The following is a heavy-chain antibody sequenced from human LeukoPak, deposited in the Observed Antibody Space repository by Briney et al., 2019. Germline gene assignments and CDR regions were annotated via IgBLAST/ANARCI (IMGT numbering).Heavy chain of an antibody. CDR3: ARDTAYSSSWRNRYYYYYMDV. CDR2: IKQDGSEK. CDR1: GFTFSSYW. Sequence: PWGSLRLSCAASGFTFSSYWMSWVRQAPGKGLGWVANIKQDGSEKYYVDSVKGRFTISRDNAKNSLYLQMNSLRAEDTAVYYCARDTAYSSSWRNRYYYYYMDVWGKGTTVTISS. V-gene: IGHV3-7*01. D-gene: IGHD6-13*01. J-gene: IGHJ6*03.